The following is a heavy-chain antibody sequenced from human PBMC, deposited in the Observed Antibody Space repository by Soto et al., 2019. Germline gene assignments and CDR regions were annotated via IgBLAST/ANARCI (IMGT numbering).Heavy chain of an antibody. V-gene: IGHV6-1*01. Sequence: SPILSLTCAIYRASVSGKSAAWNWIRHSPSRGLEWLGRTYYRSKWYNDYSVSVKSRITVTPDSSKNQFSLHLKSVTPEDTAVYYCAREFPYYDSSDSYFDYWGKGALV. J-gene: IGHJ4*02. D-gene: IGHD3-16*01. CDR1: RASVSGKSAA. CDR2: TYYRSKWYN. CDR3: AREFPYYDSSDSYFDY.